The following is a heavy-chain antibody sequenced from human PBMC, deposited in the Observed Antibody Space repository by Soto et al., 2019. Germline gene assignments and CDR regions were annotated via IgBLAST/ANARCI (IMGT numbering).Heavy chain of an antibody. D-gene: IGHD2-2*01. V-gene: IGHV3-23*01. J-gene: IGHJ3*02. CDR3: AKMTLGYCSSTSCPGAFDI. Sequence: GGSLRLSCAASGFTFSSYAVSWVRQAPGKGLEWVSAISGSGGSTYYADSVKGRFTISRDNSKNTLYLQMNSLRAEDTAVYYCAKMTLGYCSSTSCPGAFDIWGQGTMVTV. CDR2: ISGSGGST. CDR1: GFTFSSYA.